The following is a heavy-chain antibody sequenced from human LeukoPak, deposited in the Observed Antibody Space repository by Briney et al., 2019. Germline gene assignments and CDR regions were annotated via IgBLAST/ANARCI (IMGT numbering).Heavy chain of an antibody. CDR1: GGSITSYY. Sequence: SETLSLTCTVSGGSITSYYWSWIRQPPGKGLEWIGYISYSGSTNYNPSLKSRVTISIDTSKTQFSLKLRSVTAADTAVYYCARVLLGVGYFDYWGQGTLVTVSS. D-gene: IGHD2/OR15-2a*01. V-gene: IGHV4-59*01. CDR3: ARVLLGVGYFDY. CDR2: ISYSGST. J-gene: IGHJ4*02.